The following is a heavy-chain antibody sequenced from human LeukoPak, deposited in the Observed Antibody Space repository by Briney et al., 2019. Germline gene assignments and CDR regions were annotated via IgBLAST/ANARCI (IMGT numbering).Heavy chain of an antibody. J-gene: IGHJ5*02. Sequence: PGGSLRLSCAASGFTFSSYAMSWVRQAPGKGLEWVSAISGSGGGTYYADSVKGRFTISRDNSKNTLYLQMNSLRAEDTAVYYCAKDGPNYDILTGYYRGWFDPWGQGTLVTVSS. V-gene: IGHV3-23*01. CDR1: GFTFSSYA. CDR2: ISGSGGGT. D-gene: IGHD3-9*01. CDR3: AKDGPNYDILTGYYRGWFDP.